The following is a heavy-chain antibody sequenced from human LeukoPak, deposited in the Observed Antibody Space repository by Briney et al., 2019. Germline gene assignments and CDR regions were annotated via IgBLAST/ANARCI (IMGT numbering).Heavy chain of an antibody. CDR3: ARGKDYFDY. CDR2: ISSSGSTI. Sequence: GGSLRLSCAASGFTFRTYTINWVRQAPGKGLEWVSYISSSGSTIYYADSVKGRFTISRDNAKNSLYLQMNSPRTDDTAVYYCARGKDYFDYWGQGTLVTVSS. CDR1: GFTFRTYT. D-gene: IGHD3-10*01. V-gene: IGHV3-48*04. J-gene: IGHJ4*02.